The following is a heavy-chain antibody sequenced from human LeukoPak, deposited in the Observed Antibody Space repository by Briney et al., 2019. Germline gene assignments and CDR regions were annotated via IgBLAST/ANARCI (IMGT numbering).Heavy chain of an antibody. D-gene: IGHD2-2*02. CDR2: INPNSGGT. CDR1: GYTFTGYY. J-gene: IGHJ4*02. V-gene: IGHV1-2*02. Sequence: ASVKVSCKASGYTFTGYYMHWVRQAPGQGLEWMGWINPNSGGTNYAQKFQGRVTISVDTSKNQFSLKLSSVTAADTAVYYCARSVVVPAAISRSYYFDYWGQGTLVTVSS. CDR3: ARSVVVPAAISRSYYFDY.